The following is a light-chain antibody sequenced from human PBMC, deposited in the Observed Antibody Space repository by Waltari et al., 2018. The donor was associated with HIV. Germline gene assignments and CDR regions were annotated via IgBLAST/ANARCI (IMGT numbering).Light chain of an antibody. J-gene: IGKJ2*01. CDR3: QQYFSIPYT. Sequence: DIVMTQSPDSLAVSLGEGATINCKSSQSILDRSNNRNYLSWFQQKPGQPPKVLTYWASTRASGVPDRFSGSGSGTDFTLTINNLQAEDVAVYYCQQYFSIPYTFGQGTRLDIK. CDR1: QSILDRSNNRNY. CDR2: WAS. V-gene: IGKV4-1*01.